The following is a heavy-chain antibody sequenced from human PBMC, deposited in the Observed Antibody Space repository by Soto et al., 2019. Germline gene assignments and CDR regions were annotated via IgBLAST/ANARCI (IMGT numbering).Heavy chain of an antibody. CDR1: GGSISSYY. CDR2: IYYSGST. J-gene: IGHJ4*02. V-gene: IGHV4-59*01. D-gene: IGHD6-13*01. Sequence: SETLSLTCTVSGGSISSYYWSWIRQPPGKGLEWIGSIYYSGSTNYNPSLKSRVTISVDTSKNQFSLKLSSVTAADTAVYYCARSGAPLYSSSWYFDYWGQGTLVTVSS. CDR3: ARSGAPLYSSSWYFDY.